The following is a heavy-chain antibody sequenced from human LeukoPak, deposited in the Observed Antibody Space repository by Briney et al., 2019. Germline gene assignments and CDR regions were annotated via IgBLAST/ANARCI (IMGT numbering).Heavy chain of an antibody. CDR1: GYTFTSYG. CDR3: ARDLKMGYSSGRYSWGTGSSNDY. CDR2: ISGYNGNT. V-gene: IGHV1-18*01. Sequence: GASMKVSCKASGYTFTSYGISWVRQAPGKGLEWMGWISGYNGNTNYAQKLQGRVTMTTDTSTSTVYMELRSLRSDDTAVYYCARDLKMGYSSGRYSWGTGSSNDYWGQGTLVTVSS. D-gene: IGHD6-19*01. J-gene: IGHJ4*02.